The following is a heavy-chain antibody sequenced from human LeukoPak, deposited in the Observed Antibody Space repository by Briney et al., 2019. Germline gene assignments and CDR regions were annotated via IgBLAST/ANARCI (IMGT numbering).Heavy chain of an antibody. J-gene: IGHJ6*03. Sequence: PGGSLRLSRAPSVFTFRRYAITWVCPTPGRGVEWVSEISNVGTINYADSVKGRSTMPRHNSKQTLSLPTNSPRAEDTAVYYCAKSGGRPTESYYIDAWGKGTTVTVSS. CDR3: AKSGGRPTESYYIDA. D-gene: IGHD4-17*01. CDR2: ISNVGTI. CDR1: VFTFRRYA. V-gene: IGHV3-23*01.